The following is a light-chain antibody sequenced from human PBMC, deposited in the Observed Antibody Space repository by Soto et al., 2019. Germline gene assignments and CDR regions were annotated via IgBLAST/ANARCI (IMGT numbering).Light chain of an antibody. Sequence: QSALTQPASVSGSPGQSITISCTGTSSDVGNYNYVSWYQHHPGKAPKLMIYEVSYRPSGVSVRFSGSKSGNTASLTISGLQAEDEANYYCSSSTTSRTWVFGGGTKVTVL. J-gene: IGLJ3*02. CDR2: EVS. CDR3: SSSTTSRTWV. V-gene: IGLV2-14*01. CDR1: SSDVGNYNY.